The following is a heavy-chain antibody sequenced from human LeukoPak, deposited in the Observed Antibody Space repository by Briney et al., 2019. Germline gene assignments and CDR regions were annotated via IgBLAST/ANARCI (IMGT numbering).Heavy chain of an antibody. CDR1: GYTFTDYY. CDR3: ASEFNTYYYGSGSHDAFDL. D-gene: IGHD3-10*01. Sequence: GASVKVSCKASGYTFTDYYIHWVRRAPGQGLEGMGWITPYSSGTDYAQKFQGRVTMTMDTANGTVYMELSRLRSADTAVYYCASEFNTYYYGSGSHDAFDLWGQGTEVTVS. CDR2: ITPYSSGT. V-gene: IGHV1-2*02. J-gene: IGHJ3*01.